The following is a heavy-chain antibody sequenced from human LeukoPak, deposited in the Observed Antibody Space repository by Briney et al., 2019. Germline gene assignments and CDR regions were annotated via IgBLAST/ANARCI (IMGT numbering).Heavy chain of an antibody. D-gene: IGHD3-3*01. V-gene: IGHV3-33*01. CDR1: GFTFSSYG. CDR2: IWYDGSNK. CDR3: ARGLRFLEWTAFDY. Sequence: GGPLRLSCAASGFTFSSYGMHWVRQAPGKGLEWVAVIWYDGSNKYYADSVKGRFTISRDNSKNTLYLQMNSLRAEDTAVYYCARGLRFLEWTAFDYWGQGTLVTVSS. J-gene: IGHJ4*02.